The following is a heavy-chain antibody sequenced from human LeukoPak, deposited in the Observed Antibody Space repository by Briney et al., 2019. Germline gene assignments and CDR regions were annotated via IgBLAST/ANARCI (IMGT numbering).Heavy chain of an antibody. Sequence: GGSLRLSCAASGFTFSSYSMNWVRQAPGKGLEWVSSISSSSDYIYYADSVKGRFTISRDNAKNSLFLQMNSLRAEDTAVYYCARVQYNHARVNYFDYWGQGTLVTVSS. CDR2: ISSSSDYI. CDR3: ARVQYNHARVNYFDY. D-gene: IGHD4-11*01. V-gene: IGHV3-21*01. J-gene: IGHJ4*02. CDR1: GFTFSSYS.